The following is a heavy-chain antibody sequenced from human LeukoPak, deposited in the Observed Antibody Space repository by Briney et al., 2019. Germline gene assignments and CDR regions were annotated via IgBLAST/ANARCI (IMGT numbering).Heavy chain of an antibody. D-gene: IGHD3-10*02. V-gene: IGHV3-48*03. CDR3: AELGITMIGGV. CDR1: GFTFSSFA. Sequence: GGSLRLSCAASGFTFSSFAMSWVRQAPGKGLEWVSYISSSGSTIYYADSVKGRFTISRDNAKNSLYLQMNSLRAEDTAVYYCAELGITMIGGVWGKGTTVTISS. CDR2: ISSSGSTI. J-gene: IGHJ6*04.